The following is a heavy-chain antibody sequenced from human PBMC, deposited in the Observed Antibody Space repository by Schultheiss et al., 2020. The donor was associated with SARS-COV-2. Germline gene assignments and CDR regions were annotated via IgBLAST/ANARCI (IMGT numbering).Heavy chain of an antibody. CDR1: GYTFTSYD. V-gene: IGHV1-8*01. J-gene: IGHJ6*02. D-gene: IGHD2-8*02. Sequence: ASVKVSCKASGYTFTSYDINWVRQATGQGLEWMGWMNPNSGNTGYAQKFQGRVTMTRNTSISTAYMELSSLRSEDTAVYYCARAAWVVYAKSYYYYGMDVWGQGTTVTVSS. CDR3: ARAAWVVYAKSYYYYGMDV. CDR2: MNPNSGNT.